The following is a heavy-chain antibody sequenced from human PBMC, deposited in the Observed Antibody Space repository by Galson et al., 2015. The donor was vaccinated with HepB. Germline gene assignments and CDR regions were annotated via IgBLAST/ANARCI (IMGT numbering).Heavy chain of an antibody. CDR3: ARDERGYYGMDV. Sequence: SCKASGYTFTGYYMHWVRQAPGQGLEWMGWINPNSGGTNYAQKFQGWVTMTRDTSISTAYMELSRLRSDDTAVYYCARDERGYYGMDVWGQGTTVTVSS. CDR1: GYTFTGYY. V-gene: IGHV1-2*04. J-gene: IGHJ6*02. CDR2: INPNSGGT.